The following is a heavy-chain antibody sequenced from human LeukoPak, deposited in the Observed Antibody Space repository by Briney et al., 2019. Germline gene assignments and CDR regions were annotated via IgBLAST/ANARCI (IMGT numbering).Heavy chain of an antibody. V-gene: IGHV4-38-2*02. CDR3: ARTVGAHSGDFDY. CDR1: GYSISSGYY. Sequence: SETLSLTCTVSGYSISSGYYWGWIRQPPGRGLEWIGSISHSGSTNYNPSLKSRVTISVDTSKNQFSLKLSSVTAADTAVYYCARTVGAHSGDFDYWGQGTLVTVSS. D-gene: IGHD4-23*01. CDR2: ISHSGST. J-gene: IGHJ4*02.